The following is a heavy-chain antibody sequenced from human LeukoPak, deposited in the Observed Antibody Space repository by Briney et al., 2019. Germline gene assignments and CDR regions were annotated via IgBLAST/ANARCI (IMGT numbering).Heavy chain of an antibody. D-gene: IGHD3-22*01. CDR1: GFTFSSYA. J-gene: IGHJ3*02. V-gene: IGHV3-23*01. Sequence: GGSLRLSCAASGFTFSSYAMSWVRQAPGKGLEWVSAISGSGGSTYYADSVKGRFAISRDNSKSTLYLQMNSLRAEDTAVYYCAKALITMIVVGDAFDIWGQGTMVTVSS. CDR3: AKALITMIVVGDAFDI. CDR2: ISGSGGST.